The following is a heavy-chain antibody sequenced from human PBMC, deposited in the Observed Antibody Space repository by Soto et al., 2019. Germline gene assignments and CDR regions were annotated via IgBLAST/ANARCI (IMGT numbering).Heavy chain of an antibody. CDR2: ISGSGGST. J-gene: IGHJ4*02. Sequence: GGSLRLSCAASGFTFSSYAMSWVRQAPEKGLEWVSAISGSGGSTYYADSVKGRFTISRDSSKNTLYLQMDSLRAEDTAVYYCAKDHPLRFLEWLQVPLDFDYWGQGTLVTVSS. V-gene: IGHV3-23*01. CDR3: AKDHPLRFLEWLQVPLDFDY. D-gene: IGHD3-3*01. CDR1: GFTFSSYA.